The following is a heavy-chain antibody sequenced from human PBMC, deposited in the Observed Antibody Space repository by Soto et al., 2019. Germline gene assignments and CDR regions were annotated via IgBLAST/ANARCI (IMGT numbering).Heavy chain of an antibody. CDR3: AKDGGGGYQPPNYYYYGLDV. J-gene: IGHJ6*02. CDR2: ISYDGSYE. Sequence: PXGSLRLSCVGSEFTFSSHDMHWVRQAPGKGLEWVAVISYDGSYEYYTDSVKGRFTISRDNSKNTLYLQMNSLRGEDTGVYYCAKDGGGGYQPPNYYYYGLDVWGQGRTVTVSS. D-gene: IGHD5-12*01. V-gene: IGHV3-30*18. CDR1: EFTFSSHD.